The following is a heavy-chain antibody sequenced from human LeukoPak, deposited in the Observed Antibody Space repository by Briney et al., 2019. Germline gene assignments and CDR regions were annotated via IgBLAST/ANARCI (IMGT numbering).Heavy chain of an antibody. CDR3: ARSTEWFADY. D-gene: IGHD3-3*01. CDR2: MTSDSNTI. J-gene: IGHJ4*02. CDR1: GSNFNVYS. V-gene: IGHV3-48*01. Sequence: GGSLRLSCAASGSNFNVYSMNWVRQAPGKGLEWISYMTSDSNTIYYADSVRGRFTISRDNAKKSVYLELSNLRADDTAMYYCARSTEWFADYWGQGTLVTVSS.